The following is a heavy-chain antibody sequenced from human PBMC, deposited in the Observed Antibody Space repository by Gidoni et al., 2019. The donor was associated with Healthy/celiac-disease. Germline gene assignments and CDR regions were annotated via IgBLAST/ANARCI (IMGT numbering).Heavy chain of an antibody. J-gene: IGHJ6*02. CDR2: IIPIFGTA. Sequence: QVQLVQSGAEVRKPGSSVKVSCKASGGTFSSYAISWVRQAPGQGLEWMGGIIPIFGTANYAQKFQGRVTITADESTSTAYMELSSLRSEYTAGYYCARDPSTSCYTCYGMDVWGQGTTVTVSS. CDR1: GGTFSSYA. D-gene: IGHD2-2*02. CDR3: ARDPSTSCYTCYGMDV. V-gene: IGHV1-69*01.